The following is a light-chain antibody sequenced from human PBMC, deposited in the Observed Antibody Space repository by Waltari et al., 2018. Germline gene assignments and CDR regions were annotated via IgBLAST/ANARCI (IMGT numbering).Light chain of an antibody. CDR2: AVS. V-gene: IGKV3-20*01. CDR3: QKYVNLPAT. CDR1: QSIGRY. J-gene: IGKJ1*01. Sequence: EIVLTQSPGTVSLSPGERATLSCRASQSIGRYLAWYQQKPGQAPRLLIYAVSTRATGIPDRFSGSGSGTDFSLVISRLEPEDFAVYYCQKYVNLPATFGQGTKVEIK.